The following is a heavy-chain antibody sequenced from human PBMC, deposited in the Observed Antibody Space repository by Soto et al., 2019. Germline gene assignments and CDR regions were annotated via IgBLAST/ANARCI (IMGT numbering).Heavy chain of an antibody. D-gene: IGHD6-19*01. Sequence: VQLVESGGGVVQPGRSLRLSCAASGFTFSDYAMHWVRQAPGKGLEWVAVVSHDGRNTHYADSVKGRFTISRDSSKNPVALVWTCLRAEDTAVHYTAKGGRQGLVTSDFSYWGQGALVTVS. CDR1: GFTFSDYA. V-gene: IGHV3-30*18. CDR3: AKGGRQGLVTSDFSY. CDR2: VSHDGRNT. J-gene: IGHJ4*02.